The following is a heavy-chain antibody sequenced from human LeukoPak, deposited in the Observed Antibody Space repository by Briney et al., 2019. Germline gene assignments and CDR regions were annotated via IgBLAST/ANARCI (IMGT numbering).Heavy chain of an antibody. CDR3: ARGKETDYYFDY. J-gene: IGHJ4*02. CDR2: ISYDGSNK. CDR1: GFTFSSYA. Sequence: GGSLRLSCAASGFTFSSYAMSGVRKAPGKGLEWVAVISYDGSNKYYADSVKGRFTISGDNSKNTLYLQMNSLRAEDTAVYYCARGKETDYYFDYWGQGTLVTVSS. V-gene: IGHV3-30-3*01.